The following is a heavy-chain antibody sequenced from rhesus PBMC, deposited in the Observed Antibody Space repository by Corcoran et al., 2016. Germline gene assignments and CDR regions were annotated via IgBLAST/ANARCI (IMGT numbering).Heavy chain of an antibody. CDR1: GGSITSNY. Sequence: QVQLQESGPGLVKPSETLSLTCAVSGGSITSNYWSWIRQSPGQGLVWMGYIQGGCGSTSYTPSLKSRVSFSRDTSKNQLSLSLSVVTAADTAVYACARLVAGSGLDAWGQGVVVTVSS. V-gene: IGHV4-147*01. CDR2: IQGGCGST. D-gene: IGHD6-37*01. CDR3: ARLVAGSGLDA. J-gene: IGHJ6*01.